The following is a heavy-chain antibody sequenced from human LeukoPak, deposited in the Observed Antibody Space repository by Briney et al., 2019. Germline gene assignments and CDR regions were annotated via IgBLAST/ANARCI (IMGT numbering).Heavy chain of an antibody. V-gene: IGHV1-69*06. Sequence: SVKVSCKASGGTFSSYAISWVRQAPGQGLEWMGRIIPIFGTANYAQKFQGRVTITADKSTSTAYMELGSLRSEDTAVYYCALRSMLWFGESGVWFDPWGQGTLVTVSS. CDR2: IIPIFGTA. J-gene: IGHJ5*02. CDR3: ALRSMLWFGESGVWFDP. CDR1: GGTFSSYA. D-gene: IGHD3-10*01.